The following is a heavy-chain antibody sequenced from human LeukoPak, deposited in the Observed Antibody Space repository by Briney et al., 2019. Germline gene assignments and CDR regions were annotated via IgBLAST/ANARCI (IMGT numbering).Heavy chain of an antibody. CDR2: IYYSGST. CDR3: ARGVAVAGHNWFDP. Sequence: PSETLSLTCTVSGGSISSYYWSWIRQPPGKGLEWIGYIYYSGSTNYNPSLKSRVTISVDTSKNQFSLKLSSVTAADTAVYYCARGVAVAGHNWFDPWGQGTLVTVSS. J-gene: IGHJ5*02. D-gene: IGHD6-19*01. CDR1: GGSISSYY. V-gene: IGHV4-59*12.